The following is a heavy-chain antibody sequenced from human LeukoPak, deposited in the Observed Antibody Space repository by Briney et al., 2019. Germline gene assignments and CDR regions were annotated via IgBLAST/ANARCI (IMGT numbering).Heavy chain of an antibody. D-gene: IGHD1-26*01. CDR2: IYYSGST. CDR1: GGSINGYY. Sequence: SETLSLTCTVSGGSINGYYWSWIRQPPGKGHEWIGYIYYSGSTNYNPSLKSRVTMSVDTSKNQFSLKLTSVTAADTAVYYCARLTSGSYSFYYYIGVWGKGTTVTVSS. CDR3: ARLTSGSYSFYYYIGV. V-gene: IGHV4-59*01. J-gene: IGHJ6*03.